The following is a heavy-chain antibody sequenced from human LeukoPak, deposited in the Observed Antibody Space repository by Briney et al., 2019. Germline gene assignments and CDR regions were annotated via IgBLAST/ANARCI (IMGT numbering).Heavy chain of an antibody. CDR1: GFTFDTYW. CDR2: IKKDGSEK. CDR3: AGGSGSSSPYDY. Sequence: GGSLRLSCAASGFTFDTYWMSWVRQAPGKGLEWVANIKKDGSEKDYVDSVKGRFTISRDNAKNSLYLQMNSLRTEDTTVYYCAGGSGSSSPYDYWGQGTLVTVSS. D-gene: IGHD6-6*01. J-gene: IGHJ4*02. V-gene: IGHV3-7*01.